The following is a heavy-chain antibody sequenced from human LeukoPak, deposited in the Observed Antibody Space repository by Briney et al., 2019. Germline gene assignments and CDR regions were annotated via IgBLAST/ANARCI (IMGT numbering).Heavy chain of an antibody. CDR2: ISYSSSTI. CDR1: GFTFSSYS. Sequence: GGSLRLSCAASGFTFSSYSMNWARQAPGKGLEWVSYISYSSSTIYYADSVKGRFTISRDNAKKSLYLQMNSLRVEDTGVYYCASWGEGALDNWGQGTLVTVSS. D-gene: IGHD1-26*01. J-gene: IGHJ4*02. V-gene: IGHV3-48*01. CDR3: ASWGEGALDN.